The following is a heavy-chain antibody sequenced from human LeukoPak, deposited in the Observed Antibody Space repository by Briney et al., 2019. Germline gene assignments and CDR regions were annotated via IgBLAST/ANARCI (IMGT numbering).Heavy chain of an antibody. D-gene: IGHD6-13*01. V-gene: IGHV4-31*03. CDR2: IYYSGST. Sequence: SETLSLTCTVSGGSISSGGYYWSWIRQHPGKGLEWIGYIYYSGSTYYNPSLKSRVTISVDTSKNQFSLKLSSVTAADTAVYYCARERTQQPHWPNYYYYYGMDVWGQGTTVTVSS. CDR1: GGSISSGGYY. CDR3: ARERTQQPHWPNYYYYYGMDV. J-gene: IGHJ6*02.